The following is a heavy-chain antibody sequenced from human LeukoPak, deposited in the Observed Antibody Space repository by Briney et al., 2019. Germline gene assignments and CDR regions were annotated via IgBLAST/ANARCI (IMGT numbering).Heavy chain of an antibody. Sequence: SETLSLTCTVSGGSITSSSYYWGWGRQPPGRGLEWVGSIYYSGSTHYSPSLKSRVTISVDTSKNQFSLKLSSVTAADTAVYYCARVGVVAASIGYWGQGTLVTVSS. CDR3: ARVGVVAASIGY. D-gene: IGHD2-15*01. V-gene: IGHV4-39*07. CDR2: IYYSGST. CDR1: GGSITSSSYY. J-gene: IGHJ4*02.